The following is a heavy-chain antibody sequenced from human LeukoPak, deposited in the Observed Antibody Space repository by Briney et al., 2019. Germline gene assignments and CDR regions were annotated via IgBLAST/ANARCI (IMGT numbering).Heavy chain of an antibody. V-gene: IGHV1-2*02. D-gene: IGHD3-22*01. Sequence: ASVRVSCKASGYTFTGYYMHWVRQAPGQGLEWMGWINPNSGGTNYAQKFQGRVTMTRDTSISTAYMELSRLRSDDTAVYYCAREHSSGPLLVYWGQGTLVTVSS. CDR3: AREHSSGPLLVY. CDR1: GYTFTGYY. CDR2: INPNSGGT. J-gene: IGHJ4*02.